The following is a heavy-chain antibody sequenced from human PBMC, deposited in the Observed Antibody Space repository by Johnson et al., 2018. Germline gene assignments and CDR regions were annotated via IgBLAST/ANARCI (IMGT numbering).Heavy chain of an antibody. Sequence: VQLVESGAEVKEPGASVKVSCKASGYTFTGHNMHWVRQAPGQGLEWMGRINPNSGDKKSSQKFQGRVTMTRDTSISTVYMEITWLRSDDTAFYYCTRSWINVWTPEFDSWGQGTLVSVSA. CDR1: GYTFTGHN. J-gene: IGHJ4*02. V-gene: IGHV1-2*06. D-gene: IGHD5-12*01. CDR3: TRSWINVWTPEFDS. CDR2: INPNSGDK.